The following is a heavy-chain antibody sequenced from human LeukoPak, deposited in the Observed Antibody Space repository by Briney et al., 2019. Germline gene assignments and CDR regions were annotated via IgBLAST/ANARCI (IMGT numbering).Heavy chain of an antibody. Sequence: GGSLRLSCAASGFTFSSYAMSWVRQAPGKGLEWVSAISGSSSRTYYADSVKGRFTISRDNSKNTLYLQMNSLRAEDTAVYYCAKDPGRITIFGVVTYFDYWGQGTLVTVSS. J-gene: IGHJ4*02. V-gene: IGHV3-23*01. CDR2: ISGSSSRT. D-gene: IGHD3-3*01. CDR3: AKDPGRITIFGVVTYFDY. CDR1: GFTFSSYA.